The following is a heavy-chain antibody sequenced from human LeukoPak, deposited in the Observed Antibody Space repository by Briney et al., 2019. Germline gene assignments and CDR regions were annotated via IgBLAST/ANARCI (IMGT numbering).Heavy chain of an antibody. D-gene: IGHD1-26*01. V-gene: IGHV1-69*06. J-gene: IGHJ4*02. CDR2: IIPIFGTA. Sequence: ASVKVSRKASGGTFSSYAISWVRQAPGQGLEWMGRIIPIFGTANYAQKFQGRVTITADKSTSTAYMELSSLRSEDTAVYYCARVVYSGSYFDYWGQGTLVTVSS. CDR1: GGTFSSYA. CDR3: ARVVYSGSYFDY.